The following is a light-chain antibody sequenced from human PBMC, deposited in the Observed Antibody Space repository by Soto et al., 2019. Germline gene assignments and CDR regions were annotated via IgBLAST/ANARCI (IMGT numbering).Light chain of an antibody. Sequence: IQMTRSPSTLSGSVRAMVTITCRASQTISSWLAWYQQKPGKAPKLLIYDASSLESGVPSRFSGSGSGTEFTLTISSLQPDDFATYYCQQYNSYSWTFGQGTKVDI. CDR3: QQYNSYSWT. CDR2: DAS. CDR1: QTISSW. V-gene: IGKV1-5*01. J-gene: IGKJ1*01.